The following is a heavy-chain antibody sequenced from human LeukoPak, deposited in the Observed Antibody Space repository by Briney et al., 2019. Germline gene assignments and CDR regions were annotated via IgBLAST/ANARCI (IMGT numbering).Heavy chain of an antibody. D-gene: IGHD1-7*01. CDR1: GGSFSGYY. CDR3: ARATGTTPHLRTFDI. CDR2: INHSGST. J-gene: IGHJ3*02. Sequence: PSETLSLTCAVYGGSFSGYYWSWIRQPPGKGLEWIGEINHSGSTNYNPSLKSRVTISVDTSKNQFSLKLSSVTAADTAVYYCARATGTTPHLRTFDIWGQGTMVTVSS. V-gene: IGHV4-34*01.